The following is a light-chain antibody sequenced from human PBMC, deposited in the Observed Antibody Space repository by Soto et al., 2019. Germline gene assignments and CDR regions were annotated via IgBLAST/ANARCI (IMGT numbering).Light chain of an antibody. CDR3: QQYGSSPRT. Sequence: EIVLTQSPGTLSLSPGERATLSCRASQSVRSSFLAWYQQKPGQAPRLLIYAVSSRATGIPDRFSGSGSGTDFTLTISRLEPEDFAVYYCQQYGSSPRTFGQGTKVEIK. CDR2: AVS. J-gene: IGKJ1*01. CDR1: QSVRSSF. V-gene: IGKV3-20*01.